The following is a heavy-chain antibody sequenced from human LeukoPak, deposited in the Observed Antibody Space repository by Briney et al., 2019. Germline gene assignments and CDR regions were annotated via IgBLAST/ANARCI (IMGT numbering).Heavy chain of an antibody. J-gene: IGHJ4*02. D-gene: IGHD3-16*01. V-gene: IGHV4-38-2*02. CDR2: IYHSGST. CDR1: GYSISSGYY. CDR3: ARDAYDYVWGSSDY. Sequence: SETLSLTCTVSGYSISSGYYWGWIRQPPGKGLEWIGSIYHSGSTYYNPSLKSRVTISVDTSKNQFSLKLSSVTAADTAVYYCARDAYDYVWGSSDYWGQGTLVTVSS.